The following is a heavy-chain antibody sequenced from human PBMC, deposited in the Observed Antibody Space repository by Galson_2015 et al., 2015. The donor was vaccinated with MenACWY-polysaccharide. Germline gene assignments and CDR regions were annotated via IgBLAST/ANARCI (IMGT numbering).Heavy chain of an antibody. CDR2: TSYDGGT. D-gene: IGHD3-16*01. CDR1: GDSITSGGYF. Sequence: TLSLTCTVSGDSITSGGYFWSWIRQHPGKGLEWIASTSYDGGTYYNPSLKSRVTISVDTPKNQFSLKLNSVTAADTAVYYCARGGRAVSNRNWFDPWGQGTLVTVSS. CDR3: ARGGRAVSNRNWFDP. J-gene: IGHJ5*02. V-gene: IGHV4-31*03.